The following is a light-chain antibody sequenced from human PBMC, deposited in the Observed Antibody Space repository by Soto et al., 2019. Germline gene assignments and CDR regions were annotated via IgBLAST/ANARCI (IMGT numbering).Light chain of an antibody. CDR2: DVS. J-gene: IGLJ1*01. CDR1: SSDVGGYNY. V-gene: IGLV2-14*01. CDR3: GSYTSSSTYV. Sequence: SALTQPASVSGSPGQSITISCTRTSSDVGGYNYVSWYQQHPGKAPKLMIYDVSNRPSGVSNRFSGSKSGNTASLTISGLQAEDEADYYCGSYTSSSTYVFGTGTKVTVL.